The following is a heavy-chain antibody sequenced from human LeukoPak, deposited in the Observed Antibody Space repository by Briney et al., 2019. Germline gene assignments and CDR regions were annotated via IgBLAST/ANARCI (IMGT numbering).Heavy chain of an antibody. CDR2: INPNSGGT. CDR3: ARGSSGGSFLGGMDV. V-gene: IGHV1-2*04. J-gene: IGHJ6*02. D-gene: IGHD2-15*01. Sequence: VSVKVSCKASGYTFTGYYMHWVRRAPGQGLEWMGWINPNSGGTNYAQKFQGWVTMTRDTSISTAYMELSRLRSDDTAVYYCARGSSGGSFLGGMDVWGQGTTVTVSS. CDR1: GYTFTGYY.